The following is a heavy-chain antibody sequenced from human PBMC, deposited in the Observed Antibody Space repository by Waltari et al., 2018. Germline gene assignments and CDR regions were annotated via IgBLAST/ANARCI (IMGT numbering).Heavy chain of an antibody. V-gene: IGHV4-39*01. CDR1: GDSISSSSYY. Sequence: QLQLQESGPGLGKASETLSLTCPVSGDSISSSSYYWGWVRPPPGKGLEWIGNMYYSGSTYYNPSLKSRVTISGDTSKSQFSLKLSSVTAADTSMYYCVRHARTTSGGKHFDHWGQGMLVTVSP. CDR2: MYYSGST. J-gene: IGHJ4*02. D-gene: IGHD2-15*01. CDR3: VRHARTTSGGKHFDH.